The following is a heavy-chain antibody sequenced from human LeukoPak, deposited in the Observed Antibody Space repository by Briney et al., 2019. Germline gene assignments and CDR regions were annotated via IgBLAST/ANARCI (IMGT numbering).Heavy chain of an antibody. CDR3: ARVDYGDSATYYYYMDV. CDR2: MYHSGST. V-gene: IGHV4-38-2*02. D-gene: IGHD4-17*01. J-gene: IGHJ6*03. CDR1: GYSISSGYY. Sequence: PSETLSLTCTVSGYSISSGYYWGWIRQPPGKGLEWIGSMYHSGSTYDNPSLKSRVTISVDTSKNQFSLKLSSVTAADTAVYYCARVDYGDSATYYYYMDVWGKGTAVTFSS.